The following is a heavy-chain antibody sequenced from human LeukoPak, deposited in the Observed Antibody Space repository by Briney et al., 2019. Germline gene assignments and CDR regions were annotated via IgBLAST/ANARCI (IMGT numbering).Heavy chain of an antibody. V-gene: IGHV3-7*01. J-gene: IGHJ4*02. CDR2: IKQDGSEK. CDR3: ARAPSSLVGATRGGYFDY. Sequence: GGSLRLSCAASGFTFSSYWMSWVRQAPGKGLEWVANIKQDGSEKYYVDSVKGRFTIPRDNAKNSLYLQMNSLRAEDTAVYYCARAPSSLVGATRGGYFDYWGQGTLVTVSS. CDR1: GFTFSSYW. D-gene: IGHD1-26*01.